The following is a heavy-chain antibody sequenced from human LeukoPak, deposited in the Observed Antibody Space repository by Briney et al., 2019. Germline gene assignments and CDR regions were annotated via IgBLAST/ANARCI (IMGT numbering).Heavy chain of an antibody. CDR2: IKQDGSEK. V-gene: IGHV3-7*03. Sequence: GGSLRLSCAASGFTFSSYWMSWVRQAPGKGLEWVAHIKQDGSEKYYVDSVKGRFTISRDNAKNSLYLQMNRLRAEDTAVYYCARRRGISMVRGVRDYYYGMDVWGKGTTVTVSS. D-gene: IGHD3-10*01. CDR3: ARRRGISMVRGVRDYYYGMDV. J-gene: IGHJ6*04. CDR1: GFTFSSYW.